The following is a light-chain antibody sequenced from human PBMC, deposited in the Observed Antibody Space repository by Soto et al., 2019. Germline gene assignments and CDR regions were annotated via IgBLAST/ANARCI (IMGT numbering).Light chain of an antibody. CDR1: QRVGSD. CDR3: QHYNNWPLT. J-gene: IGKJ4*01. Sequence: ETVMTQSPGTLSVSPGEGATLSCRASQRVGSDLAWYQQKPGQAPRLLIYHTSTRATGIPARFSGSGSGTEFTLTISSLQSEDYEVYYCQHYNNWPLTLGGGTKVDIK. V-gene: IGKV3-15*01. CDR2: HTS.